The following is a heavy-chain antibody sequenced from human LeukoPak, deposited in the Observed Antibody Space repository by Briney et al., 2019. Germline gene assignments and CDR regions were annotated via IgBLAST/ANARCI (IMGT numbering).Heavy chain of an antibody. D-gene: IGHD1-26*01. V-gene: IGHV4-34*01. CDR1: GGSFSGYY. J-gene: IGHJ4*02. Sequence: SETLSLTCAVYGGSFSGYYWSWIRHPPGKGLEWIGEINHSGSTNYNPSLKSRVTISVDTSKNQFSLKLSSVTAADTAVYYCARGGSGSYPPPLRYWGQGTLVTVSS. CDR3: ARGGSGSYPPPLRY. CDR2: INHSGST.